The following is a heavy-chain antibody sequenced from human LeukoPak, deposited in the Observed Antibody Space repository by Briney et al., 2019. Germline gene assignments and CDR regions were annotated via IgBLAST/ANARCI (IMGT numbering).Heavy chain of an antibody. D-gene: IGHD2-2*01. J-gene: IGHJ4*02. V-gene: IGHV4-61*02. CDR2: IYTSGST. Sequence: PSETLSLTCTVSGGYISSGSDYWGWIRQPAGKGLEWIGRIYTSGSTNYNPSLKSRVTIEEDTSKNQFSLKLSSVTATDTAQYYCARVASVPAATFDYWAQETLVTVSS. CDR1: GGYISSGSDY. CDR3: ARVASVPAATFDY.